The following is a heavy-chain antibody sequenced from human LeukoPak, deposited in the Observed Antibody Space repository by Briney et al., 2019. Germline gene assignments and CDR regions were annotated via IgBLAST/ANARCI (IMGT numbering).Heavy chain of an antibody. CDR3: ARENGAARRYDEGYCFDY. D-gene: IGHD6-6*01. J-gene: IGHJ4*02. CDR1: GFTFSSYA. Sequence: GGSLRLSCAASGFTFSSYAMSWVRQAPGKGLEWVSVIYSGGSTYYADSVKGRFTISRDNSKNTLYLQMNSLRAEDTAVYYCARENGAARRYDEGYCFDYWGQGTLVTVSS. V-gene: IGHV3-66*01. CDR2: IYSGGST.